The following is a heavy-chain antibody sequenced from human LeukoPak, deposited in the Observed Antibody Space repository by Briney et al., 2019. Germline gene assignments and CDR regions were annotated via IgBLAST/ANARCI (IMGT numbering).Heavy chain of an antibody. D-gene: IGHD2-2*01. CDR3: ARVQIRVVPAALRAFDI. V-gene: IGHV4-31*03. Sequence: PSETLSLTCTVSGGSISIGGYYWSWIRQHPGKGLEWIGYIYYSGSTYYNPSLKSRVTISVDTSKNQFSLKLSSVTAADTAVYYCARVQIRVVPAALRAFDIWGQGTMVTVSS. CDR1: GGSISIGGYY. CDR2: IYYSGST. J-gene: IGHJ3*02.